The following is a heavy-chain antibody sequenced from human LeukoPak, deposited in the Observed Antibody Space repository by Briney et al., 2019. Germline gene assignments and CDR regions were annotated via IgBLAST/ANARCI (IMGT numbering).Heavy chain of an antibody. CDR2: TSGSGDRK. CDR1: GLTFSRYA. Sequence: GGSLRLSCAASGLTFSRYAMTWVRQAPGKGLEWVSSTSGSGDRKYYADSVKGRFTISRDNSKNTLYLQMNSLRAEDTAVYYCAKAGWGSSRLRAFDYWGQGTLVTVSS. D-gene: IGHD3-16*01. CDR3: AKAGWGSSRLRAFDY. V-gene: IGHV3-23*01. J-gene: IGHJ4*02.